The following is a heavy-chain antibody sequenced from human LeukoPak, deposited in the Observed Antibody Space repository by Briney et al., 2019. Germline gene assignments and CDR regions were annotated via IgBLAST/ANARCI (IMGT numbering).Heavy chain of an antibody. Sequence: SETLSLTCTVSGGSISSSSYYWVWIRQPPGKGLEWIGSSYYSGSTYYNPSLKSRVTISVDTSKNQFSLKLSSVTAADTAVYYCARQATRGVVVIASGAFDIWGQGTMVTVSS. CDR2: SYYSGST. CDR3: ARQATRGVVVIASGAFDI. J-gene: IGHJ3*02. V-gene: IGHV4-39*01. CDR1: GGSISSSSYY. D-gene: IGHD2-21*01.